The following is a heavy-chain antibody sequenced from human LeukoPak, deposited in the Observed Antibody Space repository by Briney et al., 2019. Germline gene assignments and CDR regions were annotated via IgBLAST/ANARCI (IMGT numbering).Heavy chain of an antibody. D-gene: IGHD6-13*01. CDR2: INPSGGST. J-gene: IGHJ4*02. V-gene: IGHV1-46*01. CDR3: ARQTDSSSWIDPRYYFDY. Sequence: GASVKVACKASGYTFTSYYMHWVRQAPGQGLEWMGIINPSGGSTSYAQKFQGRVTMTRDTSTSTVYMELSSLRSEDTAVYYCARQTDSSSWIDPRYYFDYWGQGTLVTVSS. CDR1: GYTFTSYY.